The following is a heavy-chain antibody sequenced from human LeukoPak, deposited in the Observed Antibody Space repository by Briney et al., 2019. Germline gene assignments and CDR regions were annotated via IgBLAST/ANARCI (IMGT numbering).Heavy chain of an antibody. CDR2: IKQDGSDN. CDR3: ARDVALNYYILTGYYDALDI. V-gene: IGHV3-7*01. Sequence: GGSLRLSCAASGFTFSNYWMTWVRQAPGKGLEWVANIKQDGSDNYYADSVKGRFTISRDNAKNSLYLQMNSLRAEDTAVYYCARDVALNYYILTGYYDALDIWGQGTMVTVSS. D-gene: IGHD3-9*01. J-gene: IGHJ3*02. CDR1: GFTFSNYW.